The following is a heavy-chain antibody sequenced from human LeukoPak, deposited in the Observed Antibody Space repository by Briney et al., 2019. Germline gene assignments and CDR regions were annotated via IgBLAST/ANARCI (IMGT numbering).Heavy chain of an antibody. CDR3: ARHQPWGTSMGPVMDV. J-gene: IGHJ6*02. CDR2: VYYSGST. Sequence: SETLSLTCTGSGGSISTYYWSWIRPPPGKGLKWSGDVYYSGSTNYNPTIKSRVTISVDTYENQFSLRLSSVTAADTAIYYCARHQPWGTSMGPVMDVWGQGTTVTVSS. D-gene: IGHD1-1*01. V-gene: IGHV4-59*08. CDR1: GGSISTYY.